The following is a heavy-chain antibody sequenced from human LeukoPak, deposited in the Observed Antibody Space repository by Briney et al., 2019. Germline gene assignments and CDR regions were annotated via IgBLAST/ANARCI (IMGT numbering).Heavy chain of an antibody. CDR1: GYTFTDYY. J-gene: IGHJ6*02. V-gene: IGHV1-2*02. CDR3: AKNGDYGYAMDV. D-gene: IGHD4-17*01. CDR2: FNPYSGAS. Sequence: ASVKVSCKASGYTFTDYYMHWVRQAPGQGLEGVGSFNPYSGASKYAQKLQGRVTMTGDTSISTAYLQLGRVIGDDTAVYYCAKNGDYGYAMDVWGQGTTVTVSS.